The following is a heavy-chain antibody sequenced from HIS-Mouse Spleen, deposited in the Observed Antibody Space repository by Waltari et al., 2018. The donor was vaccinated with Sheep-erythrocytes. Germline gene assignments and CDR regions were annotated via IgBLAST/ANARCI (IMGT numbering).Heavy chain of an antibody. CDR1: GFTFSSYC. CDR2: ISNNGSNK. D-gene: IGHD4-4*01. V-gene: IGHV3-30*18. CDR3: AKREGYSNYYFDY. Sequence: QVQLVESGGGVVQPGRSLRLSCAASGFTFSSYCMHWVRQAPGTGPEWVGVISNNGSNKYNAESVKGRFTMSRDNSKNTLYLQMNSLRAEDTAVYYCAKREGYSNYYFDYWGQGTLVTVSS. J-gene: IGHJ4*02.